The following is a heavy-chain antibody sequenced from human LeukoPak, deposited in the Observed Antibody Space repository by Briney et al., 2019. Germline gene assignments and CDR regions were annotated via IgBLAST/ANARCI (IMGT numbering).Heavy chain of an antibody. V-gene: IGHV3-33*08. Sequence: GGSLRLSCAASGFTFSSYSMNWVRQAPGKGLEWVAVIWYDGSNKYYADSVKGRFTISRDNSKNTLYLQMNSLRAEDTAVYYCARDEQWLVHGYLDYWGQGTLVTVSS. CDR1: GFTFSSYS. J-gene: IGHJ4*02. CDR3: ARDEQWLVHGYLDY. D-gene: IGHD6-19*01. CDR2: IWYDGSNK.